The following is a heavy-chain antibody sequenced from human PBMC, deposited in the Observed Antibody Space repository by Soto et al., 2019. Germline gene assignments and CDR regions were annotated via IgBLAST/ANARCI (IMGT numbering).Heavy chain of an antibody. D-gene: IGHD6-13*01. CDR1: GYTFASYG. CDR2: ISGYSGHA. J-gene: IGHJ4*02. CDR3: ARDRASQSIAGIDY. V-gene: IGHV1-18*01. Sequence: QVQLVQSGAELKKPGASVKVSCKASGYTFASYGISWVRQAPGQGLEWMGWISGYSGHAKYVQKVQGRVTMTTDTSTSTAYMELTSLRSDDTAVYFCARDRASQSIAGIDYWGQGTLVTVSS.